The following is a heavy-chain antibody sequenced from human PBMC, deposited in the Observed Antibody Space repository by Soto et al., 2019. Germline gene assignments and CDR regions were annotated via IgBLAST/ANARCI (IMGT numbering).Heavy chain of an antibody. V-gene: IGHV4-39*01. CDR1: GGSISSSSYY. J-gene: IGHJ4*02. CDR2: IYYSGST. D-gene: IGHD6-19*01. Sequence: SETLSLTCTVSGGSISSSSYYWGWIRQPPGKGLEWIGSIYYSGSTYYNPSLKSRVTISIDTSKNQFSLKLSSVTAADTAVYYCARLNSIAVAGLDYWGQGTLVTVSS. CDR3: ARLNSIAVAGLDY.